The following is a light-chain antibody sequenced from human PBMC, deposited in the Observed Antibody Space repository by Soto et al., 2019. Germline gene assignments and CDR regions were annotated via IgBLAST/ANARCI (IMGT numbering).Light chain of an antibody. J-gene: IGKJ5*01. CDR2: GAS. CDR1: QSVSSN. CDR3: QQYNNWPPIT. V-gene: IGKV3-15*01. Sequence: EIVMTQSPATLSVSPGERATLSCRASQSVSSNLAWYQQKPGQAPRLLIYGASTRATGIPARFSGSRSGTEFTLTIRSLQSEDFAVYHCQQYNNWPPITFGQGTRLEIK.